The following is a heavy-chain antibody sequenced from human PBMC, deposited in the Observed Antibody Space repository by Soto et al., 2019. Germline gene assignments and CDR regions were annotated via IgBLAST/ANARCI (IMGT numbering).Heavy chain of an antibody. D-gene: IGHD1-26*01. Sequence: PGGSLRLSCAASGFTFSSYAMHWVRQAPGKGLEWVAVISYDGSNKYYADSVKGRFTISRDNSKNTLYLQMNSLRAEDTAVYYCARVREWELLMSHGMDVWGQGTTVTVSS. CDR2: ISYDGSNK. CDR1: GFTFSSYA. CDR3: ARVREWELLMSHGMDV. J-gene: IGHJ6*02. V-gene: IGHV3-30-3*01.